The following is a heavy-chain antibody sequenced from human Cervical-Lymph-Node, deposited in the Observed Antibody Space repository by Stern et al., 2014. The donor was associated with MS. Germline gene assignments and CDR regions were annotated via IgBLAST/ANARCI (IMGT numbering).Heavy chain of an antibody. V-gene: IGHV3-21*01. CDR2: ISSGGSDI. CDR3: ARGRGGNYRYYFDY. J-gene: IGHJ4*02. D-gene: IGHD4-23*01. CDR1: GFTFSSYS. Sequence: VQLVESGGGLVKPGGSLRLSCAASGFTFSSYSMNWVRQAPGKGLEWVASISSGGSDIYYADSLKGRFTISRDNAKNSLYLQMNSLRAEDTAVYYCARGRGGNYRYYFDYWGQGTLVTVSS.